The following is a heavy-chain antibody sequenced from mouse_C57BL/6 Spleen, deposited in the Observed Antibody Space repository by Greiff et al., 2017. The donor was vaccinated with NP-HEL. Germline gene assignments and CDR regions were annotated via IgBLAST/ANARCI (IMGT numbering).Heavy chain of an antibody. CDR1: GYTFTGYW. V-gene: IGHV1-9*01. Sequence: QVQLQQSGAELMKPGASVKLSCKATGYTFTGYWIEWVKQRPGHGLEWIGEILPGSGSTNYNEKFKGKATFTADTSSHTAYMQLSSLTTEDSAIYYGAREGGEDYDEGPWFAYWGQGTLVTVSA. CDR2: ILPGSGST. D-gene: IGHD2-4*01. J-gene: IGHJ3*01. CDR3: AREGGEDYDEGPWFAY.